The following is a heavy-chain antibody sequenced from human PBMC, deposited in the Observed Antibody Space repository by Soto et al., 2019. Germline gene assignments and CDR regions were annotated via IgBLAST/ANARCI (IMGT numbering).Heavy chain of an antibody. CDR3: ASISGWSDY. V-gene: IGHV3-30-3*01. J-gene: IGHJ4*02. D-gene: IGHD6-19*01. CDR2: ISYDGSNK. CDR1: GFTFSSYA. Sequence: GGSLRLSCAASGFTFSSYAMHWVRQAPGKGLEWVAVISYDGSNKYYADSVKGRFTISRDNSKNTLYLQMNSLRAEDTAVYYCASISGWSDYWGQGTLVTVSS.